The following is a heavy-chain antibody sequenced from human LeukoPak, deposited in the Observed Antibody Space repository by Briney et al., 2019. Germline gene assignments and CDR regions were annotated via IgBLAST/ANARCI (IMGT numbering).Heavy chain of an antibody. CDR3: GYTNNFYH. J-gene: IGHJ4*02. CDR1: GLSISGQW. D-gene: IGHD3-16*02. V-gene: IGHV3-7*01. Sequence: PGGSLRLSCVASGLSISGQWMNRVRQAPGQGLEWVANIKHDGSEEYYVDSVKGRFTISRDDGRNSVSLQMNSVRAEDTAVYYCGYTNNFYHWGQGTLVVVSS. CDR2: IKHDGSEE.